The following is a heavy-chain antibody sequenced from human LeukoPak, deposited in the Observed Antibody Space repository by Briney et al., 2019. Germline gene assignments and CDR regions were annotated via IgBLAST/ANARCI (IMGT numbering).Heavy chain of an antibody. CDR2: IYYSGST. CDR3: ARHYYYDSSGENEFDP. D-gene: IGHD3-22*01. CDR1: GGSISSYY. J-gene: IGHJ5*02. V-gene: IGHV4-59*08. Sequence: SETLSLTCTVSGGSISSYYWSWIRQPPGKGLEWIGYIYYSGSTNYNPSLKSRVTISVDTSKNQFSLKLSSVTAADTAVYYCARHYYYDSSGENEFDPWGQGTLVTVSS.